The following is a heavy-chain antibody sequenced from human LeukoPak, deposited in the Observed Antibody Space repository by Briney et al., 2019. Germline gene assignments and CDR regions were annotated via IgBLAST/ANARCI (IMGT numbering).Heavy chain of an antibody. J-gene: IGHJ4*02. D-gene: IGHD3-22*01. CDR3: ARDFMCSGYRKCGWGYFDY. V-gene: IGHV3-48*01. CDR1: GFTFSSYS. CDR2: ISSSSSTI. Sequence: GGSLRLSCAASGFTFSSYSMNWVRQAPGKGLEWVSYISSSSSTIYYADSVKGRLTISRDNAKNSLYLQMNNLRAEDTAVYYCARDFMCSGYRKCGWGYFDYWGQGTLVTVSS.